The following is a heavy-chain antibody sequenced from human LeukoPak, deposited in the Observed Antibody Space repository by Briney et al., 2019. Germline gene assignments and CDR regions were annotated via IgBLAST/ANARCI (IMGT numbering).Heavy chain of an antibody. D-gene: IGHD6-13*01. V-gene: IGHV3-7*03. CDR1: GFTFSSSW. CDR3: ATSTAAAGTD. Sequence: GGSLRLSCVASGFTFSSSWMSWVRQAPGKGLEWVANIKQDGSEKYYVDSVKGRFTISRDNAQNSLYLQMNSLRAEDTAIYYCATSTAAAGTDWGQGTLVTVSS. CDR2: IKQDGSEK. J-gene: IGHJ4*02.